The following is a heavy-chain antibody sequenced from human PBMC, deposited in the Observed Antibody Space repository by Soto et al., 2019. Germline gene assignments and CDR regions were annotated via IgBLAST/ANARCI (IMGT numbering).Heavy chain of an antibody. CDR1: GGSISSYS. J-gene: IGHJ4*02. CDR3: ARESGSYRSFDY. V-gene: IGHV4-4*07. D-gene: IGHD3-16*02. Sequence: PSETLSLTCNVSGGSISSYSWTWIRQPAGKGLEWIGRIYTSGTTNYNPSLKSRVTMSVDTSKNQSSLKLSSVTAADTAAYYCARESGSYRSFDYWGQGTLVTVSS. CDR2: IYTSGTT.